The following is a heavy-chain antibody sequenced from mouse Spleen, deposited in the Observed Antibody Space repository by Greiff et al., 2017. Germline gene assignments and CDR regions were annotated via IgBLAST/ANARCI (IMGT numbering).Heavy chain of an antibody. V-gene: IGHV5-9-3*01. CDR1: GFTFSSYA. CDR2: ISSGGGNT. D-gene: IGHD2-1*01. J-gene: IGHJ4*01. CDR3: ARLYGNYVDYAMDY. Sequence: EVQRVESGGGLVKLGGSLKLSCAASGFTFSSYAMSWVRQTPEKRLEWVATISSGGGNTYYPDSVKGRFTISRDNAKNTLYLQMSSLKSEDTAMYYCARLYGNYVDYAMDYWGQGTSVTVSS.